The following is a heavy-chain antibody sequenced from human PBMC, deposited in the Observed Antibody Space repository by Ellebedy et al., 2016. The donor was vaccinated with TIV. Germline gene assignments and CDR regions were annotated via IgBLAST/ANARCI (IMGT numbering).Heavy chain of an antibody. J-gene: IGHJ3*01. D-gene: IGHD4-17*01. CDR1: RFTFSSYW. Sequence: GESLKISCAASRFTFSSYWMSWVRQAPGKGLEWVANIKQDGSEKYYVDSVRGRFTISRDNAKNSLYLQMNSLGVDDSAVYYCATDGSYGDYRSPAHGFEFWGQGTMVTVSS. CDR2: IKQDGSEK. CDR3: ATDGSYGDYRSPAHGFEF. V-gene: IGHV3-7*01.